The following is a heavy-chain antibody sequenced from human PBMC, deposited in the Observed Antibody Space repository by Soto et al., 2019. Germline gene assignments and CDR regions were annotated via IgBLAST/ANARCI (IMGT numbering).Heavy chain of an antibody. CDR2: ISGSGGST. J-gene: IGHJ4*02. Sequence: GGSLRLSCAASGFTFSSYAMSWVRQAPGKGLEWVSAISGSGGSTYYADSVKGRFTISRDNSKNMLYLQMNSLRAEDTAVYYSAKSGFGCSSTSCYEFDYWGQGTLVTVS. CDR1: GFTFSSYA. D-gene: IGHD2-2*01. V-gene: IGHV3-23*01. CDR3: AKSGFGCSSTSCYEFDY.